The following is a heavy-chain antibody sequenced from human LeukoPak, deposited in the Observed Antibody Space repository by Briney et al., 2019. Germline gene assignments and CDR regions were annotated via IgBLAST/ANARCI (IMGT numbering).Heavy chain of an antibody. CDR2: ISSSSSTI. J-gene: IGHJ3*02. CDR3: ARDGMVRGVIIWDAFDI. Sequence: GGSLRLSCAASGFTFTNAWMSWVRQAPGKGLEWVSYISSSSSTIYYADSVKGRFTISRDNAKNSLYLQMNSLRDEDTAVYYCARDGMVRGVIIWDAFDIWGQGTMVTVSS. V-gene: IGHV3-48*02. CDR1: GFTFTNAW. D-gene: IGHD3-10*01.